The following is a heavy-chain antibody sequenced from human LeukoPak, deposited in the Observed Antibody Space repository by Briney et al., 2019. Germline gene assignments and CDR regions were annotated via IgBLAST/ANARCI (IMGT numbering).Heavy chain of an antibody. Sequence: SVKVSCKASGGTFSSYAISWVRQAPGQGLEWMGVIIPIFGTANYAQKFQGRVTITTDESTSTAYMELGSLRSEDTAVNYCARDPGLLYRSSSLSFDYWGQGTLVTVSS. CDR2: IIPIFGTA. J-gene: IGHJ4*02. V-gene: IGHV1-69*05. CDR3: ARDPGLLYRSSSLSFDY. D-gene: IGHD6-6*01. CDR1: GGTFSSYA.